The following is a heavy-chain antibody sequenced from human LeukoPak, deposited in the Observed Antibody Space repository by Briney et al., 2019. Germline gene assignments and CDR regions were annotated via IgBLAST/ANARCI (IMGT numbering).Heavy chain of an antibody. Sequence: GGSLRLSCAASGYTFTSYYVHWVRQAPGQGLEWMGIINPSGGSTSYAQKFQGRVTMTRDTSTSTVYMELSSLRSEDTAVYYCARVSIAARYYFDYWGQGTLVTVSS. CDR3: ARVSIAARYYFDY. CDR2: INPSGGST. D-gene: IGHD6-6*01. J-gene: IGHJ4*02. V-gene: IGHV1-46*01. CDR1: GYTFTSYY.